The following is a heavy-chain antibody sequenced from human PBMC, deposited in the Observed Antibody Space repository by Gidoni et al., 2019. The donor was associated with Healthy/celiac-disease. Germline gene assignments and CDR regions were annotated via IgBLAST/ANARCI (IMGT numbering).Heavy chain of an antibody. D-gene: IGHD3-9*01. V-gene: IGHV3-30*01. CDR3: ARDRYGDAFDI. J-gene: IGHJ3*02. Sequence: GKGLEWVAVLSYDGSNKYYADSVKGRFTISRDNSKNTLYLQMNSLRAEDTDVYYCARDRYGDAFDIWGQGTMVTVSS. CDR2: LSYDGSNK.